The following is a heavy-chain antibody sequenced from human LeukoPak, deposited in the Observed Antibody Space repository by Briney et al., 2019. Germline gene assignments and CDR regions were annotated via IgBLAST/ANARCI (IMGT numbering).Heavy chain of an antibody. D-gene: IGHD5-18*01. CDR2: IYSGSST. CDR1: GFTVSSNS. V-gene: IGHV3-53*05. CDR3: AKDRDTAMADY. Sequence: GGSLRLSCAASGFTVSSNSLSWVRQAPGKGLEWVSIIYSGSSTYYADSVKGRFTISRDNSKNTLYLQMNSLRAEDTAVYYCAKDRDTAMADYWGQGTLVTVSS. J-gene: IGHJ4*02.